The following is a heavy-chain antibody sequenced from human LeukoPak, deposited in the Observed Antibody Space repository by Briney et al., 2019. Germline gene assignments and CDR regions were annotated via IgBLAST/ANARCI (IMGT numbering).Heavy chain of an antibody. J-gene: IGHJ3*02. CDR2: IYYSGST. Sequence: SETLSLTCTVSGGSISSYYWSWIRQPPGKGLEWIGYIYYSGSTNYNPSLKSRVTISVDTSKNQFSLKLSSVTAADTAVYYCARGRSGYDYIMGDDAFDIWGQGTMVTVSS. CDR1: GGSISSYY. D-gene: IGHD5-12*01. CDR3: ARGRSGYDYIMGDDAFDI. V-gene: IGHV4-59*01.